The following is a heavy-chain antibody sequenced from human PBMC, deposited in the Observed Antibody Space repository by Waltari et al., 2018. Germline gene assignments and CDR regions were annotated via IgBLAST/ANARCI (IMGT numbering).Heavy chain of an antibody. V-gene: IGHV4-61*02. CDR3: ASHCSSTSCYGSDY. J-gene: IGHJ4*02. D-gene: IGHD2-2*01. CDR1: GGSISSGSYY. Sequence: QVQLQESGPGLVKPSQTLSLTCTVSGGSISSGSYYWGWIRQPAGKGLEWIGRIYTSGSTNYNPSLKSRVTISVDTSKNQFALKLSSVTAADTAVYYCASHCSSTSCYGSDYWGQGTLVTVSS. CDR2: IYTSGST.